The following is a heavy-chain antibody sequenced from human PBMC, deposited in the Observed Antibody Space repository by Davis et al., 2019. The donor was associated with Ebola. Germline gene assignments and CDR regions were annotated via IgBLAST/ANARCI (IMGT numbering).Heavy chain of an antibody. D-gene: IGHD6-13*01. CDR2: IIPIFGTA. CDR3: AIRGWTGIPAARPYYFDY. Sequence: AASVKVSCKASGGTFSSYAISWVRQAPGQGLEWMGGIIPIFGTANYAQKFQGRVTITADESTSTAYMELSSLRSEDTAVYYCAIRGWTGIPAARPYYFDYWGQGSLVTVSS. V-gene: IGHV1-69*13. J-gene: IGHJ4*02. CDR1: GGTFSSYA.